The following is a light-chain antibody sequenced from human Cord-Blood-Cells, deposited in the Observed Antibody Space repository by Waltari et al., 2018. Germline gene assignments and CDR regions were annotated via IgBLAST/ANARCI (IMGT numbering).Light chain of an antibody. V-gene: IGKV3-11*01. CDR3: QQRSHWPPIT. CDR1: QRVSSY. J-gene: IGKJ5*01. CDR2: DAS. Sequence: EIVLTQSLATLSLSPGERATISCRASQRVSSYLAWYQQKPGQAPRLLIYDASNRATGIPARFSGSGSGTDFTLTISSLEPEDLAVYYCQQRSHWPPITFGQGTRLEIK.